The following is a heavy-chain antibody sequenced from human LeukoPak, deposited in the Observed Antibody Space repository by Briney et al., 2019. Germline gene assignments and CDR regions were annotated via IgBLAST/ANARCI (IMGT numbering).Heavy chain of an antibody. V-gene: IGHV3-23*01. Sequence: PGGSLRLSXAASGFTFSSYAMSWVRQAPGKGLEWVSAISGSGGSTYYADSVKGRFTISRDSSKNTLYLQMNSLRAEDTAVYYCAKGASNSRYFDYWGQGTLVTVSS. D-gene: IGHD6-6*01. CDR3: AKGASNSRYFDY. CDR2: ISGSGGST. J-gene: IGHJ4*02. CDR1: GFTFSSYA.